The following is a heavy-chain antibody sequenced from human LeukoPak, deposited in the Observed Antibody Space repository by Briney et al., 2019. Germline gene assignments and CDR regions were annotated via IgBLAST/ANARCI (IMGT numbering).Heavy chain of an antibody. Sequence: SVKVSCKASGGTFSSYAISWVRQAPGQGLEWMGRIIPIFGIANYAQKFQGRVITADKSTSTAYMELSSLRSEDTAVYYCARGRPSHGLLLWFGESWGQGTLVTVSS. CDR3: ARGRPSHGLLLWFGES. J-gene: IGHJ4*02. CDR2: IIPIFGIA. V-gene: IGHV1-69*04. CDR1: GGTFSSYA. D-gene: IGHD3-10*01.